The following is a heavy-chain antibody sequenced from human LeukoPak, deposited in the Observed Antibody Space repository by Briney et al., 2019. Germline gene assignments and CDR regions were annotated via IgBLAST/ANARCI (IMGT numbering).Heavy chain of an antibody. CDR2: ISGSGGST. CDR3: AKSRFPFSSWYYFDY. CDR1: GFTFSSYA. Sequence: GGSLRLSCAASGFTFSSYAMSWVRQAPGKGLEWVSAISGSGGSTYYADSVKGRFTISRDNSKNTLYLQMNSLRAEDTAVYYCAKSRFPFSSWYYFDYWGQGTLVTVSS. V-gene: IGHV3-23*01. D-gene: IGHD6-13*01. J-gene: IGHJ4*02.